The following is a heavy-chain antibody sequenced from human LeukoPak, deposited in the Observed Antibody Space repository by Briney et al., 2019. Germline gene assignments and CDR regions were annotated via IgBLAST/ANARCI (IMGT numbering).Heavy chain of an antibody. Sequence: GGSLRLSCAASGFTFSSYAMSWVRQAPGKGLEWVSAISGSGGSTYYADSVKGRFTISRDDSKNTLYLQMNSLRAEDTAVYYCAKDPSPYSSSWNHFDYWGQGTLVTVSS. CDR2: ISGSGGST. J-gene: IGHJ4*02. D-gene: IGHD6-13*01. CDR1: GFTFSSYA. CDR3: AKDPSPYSSSWNHFDY. V-gene: IGHV3-23*01.